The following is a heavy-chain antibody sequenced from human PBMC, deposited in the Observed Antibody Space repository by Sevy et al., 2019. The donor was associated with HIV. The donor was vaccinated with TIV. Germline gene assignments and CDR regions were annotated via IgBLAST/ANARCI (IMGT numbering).Heavy chain of an antibody. D-gene: IGHD4-4*01. V-gene: IGHV5-51*01. Sequence: GESPKISCKASGYKFTTYWIGWARQMPGKGLEWMGMIYPRDSDTRYSPSFQGQVTISADTSINTAYLQWSSLKASDTAMYFCARHVDMTTLIGGLYYFDSWGQGTLVTVSS. J-gene: IGHJ4*02. CDR3: ARHVDMTTLIGGLYYFDS. CDR1: GYKFTTYW. CDR2: IYPRDSDT.